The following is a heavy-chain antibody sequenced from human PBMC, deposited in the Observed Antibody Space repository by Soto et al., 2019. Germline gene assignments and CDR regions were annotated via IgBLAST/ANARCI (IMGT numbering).Heavy chain of an antibody. V-gene: IGHV1-18*01. J-gene: IGHJ3*02. D-gene: IGHD2-15*01. CDR3: ARDYYCSGGTCYDVFDI. CDR1: GYTFTNYG. Sequence: GASVKVSCKASGYTFTNYGISWVRQAPGQGLEWMGWISAYHDHPIYAQNLQGRVTMTTDTSTSTVYMELGSLRSDDTAVYYCARDYYCSGGTCYDVFDIWGQGTVVTVSS. CDR2: ISAYHDHP.